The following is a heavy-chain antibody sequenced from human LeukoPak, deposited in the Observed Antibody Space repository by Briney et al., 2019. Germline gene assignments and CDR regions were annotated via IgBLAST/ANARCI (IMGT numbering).Heavy chain of an antibody. Sequence: SVKVSCKASGGTFNNYGFSWVRQAPGQGLEWMGGIIPIFGTANYAQKFQGRVTITTDESTSTAYMELSSLRSEDTAVYYCARSSIAARPFDYWGQGTLVTVSS. CDR1: GGTFNNYG. CDR2: IIPIFGTA. CDR3: ARSSIAARPFDY. D-gene: IGHD6-6*01. V-gene: IGHV1-69*05. J-gene: IGHJ4*02.